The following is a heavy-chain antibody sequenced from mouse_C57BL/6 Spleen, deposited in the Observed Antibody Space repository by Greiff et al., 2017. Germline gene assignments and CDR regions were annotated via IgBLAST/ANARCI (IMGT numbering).Heavy chain of an antibody. Sequence: VQVVESVAELVRPGASVKLSCTASGFNIKNTYMHWVKPRPEQGLEWIGRIDPANGNTKYDPKFQGKATITADTSSNTAYLQRSSLTSEGTAIYYCAGGYPWFAYWGKGTLVTVSA. J-gene: IGHJ3*01. CDR3: AGGYPWFAY. D-gene: IGHD2-2*01. V-gene: IGHV14-3*01. CDR1: GFNIKNTY. CDR2: IDPANGNT.